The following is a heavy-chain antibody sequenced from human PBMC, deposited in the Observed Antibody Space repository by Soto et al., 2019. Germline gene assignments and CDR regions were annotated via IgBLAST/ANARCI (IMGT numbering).Heavy chain of an antibody. D-gene: IGHD5-18*01. CDR2: INPGDADT. CDR1: GYSFTNYW. CDR3: ARARVYSYDCLDY. J-gene: IGHJ4*02. Sequence: GESLKISCNGSGYSFTNYWIAWVRQMPGKGLEWMGIINPGDADTKYSPSFQGQFTISADKSISTAYLQWSSLKASDISMYYCARARVYSYDCLDYWGQGTLVTVSS. V-gene: IGHV5-51*01.